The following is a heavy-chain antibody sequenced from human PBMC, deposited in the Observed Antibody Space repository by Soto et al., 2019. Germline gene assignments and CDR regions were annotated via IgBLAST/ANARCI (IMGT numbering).Heavy chain of an antibody. CDR2: ISAYNGNT. CDR1: GYTFTSYG. CDR3: ARAYRNIVVVPGYYYGIDV. J-gene: IGHJ6*02. Sequence: QVQLVQSGSEVKKPGASVKVSCKASGYTFTSYGISWVRQAPGQGLEWMGWISAYNGNTNYAQKLQGRVTLTTDTSASTAYMELSSRRSDDTAVYYCARAYRNIVVVPGYYYGIDVWGQGTTVTVSS. D-gene: IGHD2-2*01. V-gene: IGHV1-18*01.